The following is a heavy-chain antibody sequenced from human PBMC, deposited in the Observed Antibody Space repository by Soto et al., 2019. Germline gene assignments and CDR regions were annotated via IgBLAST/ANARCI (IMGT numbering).Heavy chain of an antibody. Sequence: QVQLVESGGGVVQPGRSLRLSCAASGFTFSSYAMHWVRQAPGKGLEWAAVISYGSNKYYADSVKGRFTISRDNSKNTLYLQMNSLRAEDTAVYYCASIVVVVAARAFDIWGQGTMVTVSS. J-gene: IGHJ3*02. CDR3: ASIVVVVAARAFDI. D-gene: IGHD2-15*01. V-gene: IGHV3-30-3*01. CDR1: GFTFSSYA. CDR2: ISYGSNK.